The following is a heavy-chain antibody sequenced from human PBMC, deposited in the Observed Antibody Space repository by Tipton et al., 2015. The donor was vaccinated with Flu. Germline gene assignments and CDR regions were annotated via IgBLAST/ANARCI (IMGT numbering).Heavy chain of an antibody. V-gene: IGHV3-7*01. Sequence: SLRLSCVASGFTFTTYWMSWVRQAPGKGLEWVANIQQDGSQRYYVDSVKGRFTISRDNAKNSVYLQMNSLRVEDTALYYCVRDARGYYVWGQGTLVTVSS. CDR1: GFTFTTYW. CDR3: VRDARGYYV. D-gene: IGHD3-3*01. J-gene: IGHJ4*02. CDR2: IQQDGSQR.